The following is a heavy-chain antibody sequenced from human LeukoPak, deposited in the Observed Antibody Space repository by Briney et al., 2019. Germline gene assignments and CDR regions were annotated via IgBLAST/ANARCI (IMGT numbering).Heavy chain of an antibody. CDR3: ARALVVPAVEGAWFDP. CDR1: GFTFSSYW. CDR2: IKQDGSEK. V-gene: IGHV3-7*01. D-gene: IGHD2-2*01. J-gene: IGHJ5*02. Sequence: GGSLRLSCAASGFTFSSYWMSWVRQAPGKGLEWVANIKQDGSEKYYVDSVKGRFTISRDNAKTSLYLQMNSLGAEDTAVYYCARALVVPAVEGAWFDPWGQGTLVTVSS.